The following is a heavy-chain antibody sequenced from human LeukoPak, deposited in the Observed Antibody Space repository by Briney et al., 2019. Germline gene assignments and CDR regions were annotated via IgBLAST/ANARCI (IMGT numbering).Heavy chain of an antibody. CDR3: TRQRGYSSGCLDY. CDR1: GFTFGDYA. J-gene: IGHJ4*02. D-gene: IGHD6-19*01. V-gene: IGHV3-49*04. Sequence: GGSLRLSCTASGFTFGDYAMSWVRQAPGKGLEWVGFIRSKAYGGTTEYAASVKGRFTISRDDSKSIAYLQMNSLKTEDTAVHYCTRQRGYSSGCLDYWGQGTLVTVSS. CDR2: IRSKAYGGTT.